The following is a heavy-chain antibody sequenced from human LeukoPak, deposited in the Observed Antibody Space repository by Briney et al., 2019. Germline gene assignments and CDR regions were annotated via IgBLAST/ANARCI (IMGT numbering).Heavy chain of an antibody. CDR1: GFTLSSYA. Sequence: PGGSLRLSCAASGFTLSSYAMSWARQAPGKGLEWVSAISGSGGTTYYADSVRGRFTISRDNAKNTLFLQMSSLRAGDTALYYCAKELYGNPSGYWGQGTRVTVSS. D-gene: IGHD2-8*01. V-gene: IGHV3-23*01. CDR3: AKELYGNPSGY. CDR2: ISGSGGTT. J-gene: IGHJ4*02.